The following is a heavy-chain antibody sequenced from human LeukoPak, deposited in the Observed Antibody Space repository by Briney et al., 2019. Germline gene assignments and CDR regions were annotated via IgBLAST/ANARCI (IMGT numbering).Heavy chain of an antibody. V-gene: IGHV3-74*03. J-gene: IGHJ4*02. D-gene: IGHD5/OR15-5a*01. Sequence: PGGSLRLSCAASGFTFSSFWMHWVRQSPGKGLKWFSRIRRDGSNTTYADSVKGRFTISRDNAKNTLYLEMNILRAEDTAVYYCARLSVYEFDYWGQGILVTVSS. CDR1: GFTFSSFW. CDR2: IRRDGSNT. CDR3: ARLSVYEFDY.